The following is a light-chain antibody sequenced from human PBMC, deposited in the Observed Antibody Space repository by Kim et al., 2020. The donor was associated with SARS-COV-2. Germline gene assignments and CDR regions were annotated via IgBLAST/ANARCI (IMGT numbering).Light chain of an antibody. CDR1: QSVGSSY. CDR3: QQYSNSPRTWT. V-gene: IGKV3-20*01. J-gene: IGKJ1*01. CDR2: GVS. Sequence: EVVLTQTPGTLSLSPGERATLTCRASQSVGSSYLAWYQEKPGQAPRLLMYGVSSRATGIPDRFSGSGSGTDFTLTISRLEPEDFAVYYCQQYSNSPRTWTFGQGTKVDIK.